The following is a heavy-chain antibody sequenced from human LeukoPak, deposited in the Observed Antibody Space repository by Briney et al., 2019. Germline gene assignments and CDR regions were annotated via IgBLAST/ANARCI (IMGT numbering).Heavy chain of an antibody. D-gene: IGHD6-6*01. CDR2: IIPIFGTA. V-gene: IGHV1-69*13. J-gene: IGHJ4*02. CDR3: AREDATRVSSSSAA. Sequence: ASLKVSCKASGGTFSSYAISWVRQAPGQGLEWMGGIIPIFGTANYAQKFQGRVTITADESTSTAYMELSSLRSEDTAVYYCAREDATRVSSSSAAWGQGTLVTVSS. CDR1: GGTFSSYA.